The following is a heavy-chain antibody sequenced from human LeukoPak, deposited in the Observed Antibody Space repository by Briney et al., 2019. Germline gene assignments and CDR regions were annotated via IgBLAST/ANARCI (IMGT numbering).Heavy chain of an antibody. V-gene: IGHV4-38-2*02. CDR1: GYSISSGYY. CDR3: ARHSRGYSSGWYFDY. Sequence: PSETLSLTCTVSGYSISSGYYWGWIRQPPGKGLGWIGSIYHSGSTYYNPSLKSRVTISVDTSKNQFSLKLSSVTAADTAVYYCARHSRGYSSGWYFDYWGQGTLVTVSS. J-gene: IGHJ4*02. CDR2: IYHSGST. D-gene: IGHD6-19*01.